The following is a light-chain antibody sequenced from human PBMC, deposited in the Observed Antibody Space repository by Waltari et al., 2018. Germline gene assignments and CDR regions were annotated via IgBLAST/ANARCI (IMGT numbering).Light chain of an antibody. Sequence: EIVMTQSPATLSVSPGERATLSCRASQSVGSNLAWYQQKPGQAPRLLIYGASTRATGIPARFSGSGSGTEFTLTISSLQSEDFAVYYCQQYNNWPPPYTFGQGTKLEIK. V-gene: IGKV3-15*01. CDR2: GAS. J-gene: IGKJ2*01. CDR3: QQYNNWPPPYT. CDR1: QSVGSN.